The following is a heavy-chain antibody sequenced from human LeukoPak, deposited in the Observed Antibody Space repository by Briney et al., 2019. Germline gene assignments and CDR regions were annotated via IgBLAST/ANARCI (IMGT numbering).Heavy chain of an antibody. CDR1: GFTFNIYW. Sequence: GGSLRLSCAASGFTFNIYWMSWVRQAPGKGLEWVANIKQDGSEKYYVDSVKGRFTISRDNAKNSLYLQMNSLRVEDTAVYYCARGLRGPDYWGQGTLVTVSS. D-gene: IGHD3-10*01. V-gene: IGHV3-7*01. J-gene: IGHJ4*02. CDR3: ARGLRGPDY. CDR2: IKQDGSEK.